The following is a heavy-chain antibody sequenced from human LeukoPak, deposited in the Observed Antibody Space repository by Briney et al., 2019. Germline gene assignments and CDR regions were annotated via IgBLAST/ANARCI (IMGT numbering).Heavy chain of an antibody. CDR2: INPSGGST. CDR3: ARNSGAYRHYYDSSGYYYAGTFDY. D-gene: IGHD3-22*01. J-gene: IGHJ4*02. Sequence: ASVKVSCKASGYTFTSYYMHWVRQAPGQGLEWTGIINPSGGSTSYAQKFQGRVTMTRDTSTSTVYMELSSLRSEDTAVYYCARNSGAYRHYYDSSGYYYAGTFDYWGQGTLVTVSS. V-gene: IGHV1-46*01. CDR1: GYTFTSYY.